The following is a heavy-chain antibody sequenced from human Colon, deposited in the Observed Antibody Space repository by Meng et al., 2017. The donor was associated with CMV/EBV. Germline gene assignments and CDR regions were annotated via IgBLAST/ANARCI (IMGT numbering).Heavy chain of an antibody. D-gene: IGHD2-2*01. CDR2: INPNSGGT. J-gene: IGHJ6*02. CDR1: GYTFTGFY. Sequence: ASVKVSCKASGYTFTGFYIHWVRQAPGQGLEWMGWINPNSGGTNYAQKFQGRVTMTRDTSISTAYMELSRLRSDDTAVYYCARGGGANRPYCSSTSCRYYYYGMDVWGQGTTVTVSS. V-gene: IGHV1-2*02. CDR3: ARGGGANRPYCSSTSCRYYYYGMDV.